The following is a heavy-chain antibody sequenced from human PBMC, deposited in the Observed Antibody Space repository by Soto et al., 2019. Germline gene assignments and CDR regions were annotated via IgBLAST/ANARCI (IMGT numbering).Heavy chain of an antibody. CDR2: IIPIFGTS. CDR3: ARGVRMEFYGMDV. CDR1: GGTLSNYA. V-gene: IGHV1-69*01. D-gene: IGHD3-10*01. J-gene: IGHJ6*02. Sequence: QVQLVQSGAEVKKPGSSVKVSCNASGGTLSNYALSWVRQAPGQGLEWVGGIIPIFGTSNYAQNFQGRVTITADESTSTAYMELSSLRSEDTAVYYCARGVRMEFYGMDVWGQGTTVTVSS.